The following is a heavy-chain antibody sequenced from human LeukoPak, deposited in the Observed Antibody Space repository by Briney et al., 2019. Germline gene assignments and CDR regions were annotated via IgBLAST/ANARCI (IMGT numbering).Heavy chain of an antibody. V-gene: IGHV1-69*13. CDR3: ASLIVAAAPYYYYYMDV. Sequence: SVKVSCKASGGTFSSYAISWVRQAPGQGLEWMGGIIPIFGTANYAQKFQGRVTITADESTSTAYMELSSLRSEDTAVYYCASLIVAAAPYYYYYMDVWGKGTTVTVSS. D-gene: IGHD6-13*01. CDR2: IIPIFGTA. J-gene: IGHJ6*03. CDR1: GGTFSSYA.